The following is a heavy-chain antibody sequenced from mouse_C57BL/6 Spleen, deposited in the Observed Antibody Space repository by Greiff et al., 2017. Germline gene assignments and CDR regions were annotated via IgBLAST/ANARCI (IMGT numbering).Heavy chain of an antibody. CDR2: IDPETGGT. V-gene: IGHV1-15*01. J-gene: IGHJ3*01. CDR3: TRGLWFAY. CDR1: GYTFTDYA. Sequence: QVQLQQSGAELVRPGASVTLSCKASGYTFTDYAMHWVKQTPVHGLEWIGAIDPETGGTAYNQKFKGKAILTADKSSSTAYMELRSLTSEDSAVYYCTRGLWFAYWGQGTLVTVSA.